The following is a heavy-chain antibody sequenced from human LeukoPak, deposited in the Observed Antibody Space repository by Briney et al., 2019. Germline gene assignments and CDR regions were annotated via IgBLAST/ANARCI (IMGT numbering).Heavy chain of an antibody. Sequence: SETLSLTCAIYSESFSGYFWSWIRQPPGKGLEWIGEINHSGSTNYNPSLKSRVTISVDTSKNQFSLKLSSVTAADTAVYYCASLLSTTGTTVIDYWGQGTLVTVSS. D-gene: IGHD1-1*01. J-gene: IGHJ4*02. CDR3: ASLLSTTGTTVIDY. CDR1: SESFSGYF. CDR2: INHSGST. V-gene: IGHV4-34*01.